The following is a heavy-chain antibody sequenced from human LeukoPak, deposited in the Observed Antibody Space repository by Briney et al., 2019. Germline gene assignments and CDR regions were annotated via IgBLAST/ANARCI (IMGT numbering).Heavy chain of an antibody. Sequence: GGFLRLSCAASGFTFSSYWMHWVRQAPGKGLVWVSRIKSDGSSTSYADSVKGRFTISRDNAKNTVYLQMNSLRAEDTAVYYCATSRTFDYWGQGALVTVSS. CDR3: ATSRTFDY. J-gene: IGHJ4*02. V-gene: IGHV3-74*01. CDR2: IKSDGSST. CDR1: GFTFSSYW.